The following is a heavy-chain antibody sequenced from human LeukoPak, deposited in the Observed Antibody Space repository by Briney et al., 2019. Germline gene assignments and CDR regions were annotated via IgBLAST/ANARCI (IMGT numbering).Heavy chain of an antibody. CDR3: ARALVVPAAPNYYMDV. J-gene: IGHJ6*03. CDR2: ISAYNGNT. D-gene: IGHD2-2*01. V-gene: IGHV1-18*01. Sequence: GASVKVSCKASGYTFTSYGISWVRQAPGQGLEWMGWISAYNGNTNYAQKLQGRVTMTTDTSTSTAYMELRSLRSEDTAVYYCARALVVPAAPNYYMDVWGKGTTVTISS. CDR1: GYTFTSYG.